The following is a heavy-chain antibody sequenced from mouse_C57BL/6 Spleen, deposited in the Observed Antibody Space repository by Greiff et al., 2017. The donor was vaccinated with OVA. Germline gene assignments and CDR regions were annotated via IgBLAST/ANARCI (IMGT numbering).Heavy chain of an antibody. D-gene: IGHD2-1*01. CDR3: ARSGNYPFDY. V-gene: IGHV1-42*01. Sequence: EVQLQESGPELVKPGASVKISCKASGYSFTGYYMNWVKQSPEKSLEWIGEINPSTGGTTYNPKFKAKATLTVDKSSSTAYMQLKSLTSEDSAVYYCARSGNYPFDYWGQGTTLTVSS. CDR2: INPSTGGT. CDR1: GYSFTGYY. J-gene: IGHJ2*01.